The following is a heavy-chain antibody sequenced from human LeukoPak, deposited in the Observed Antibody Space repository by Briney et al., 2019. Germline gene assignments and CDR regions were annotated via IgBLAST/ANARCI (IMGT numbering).Heavy chain of an antibody. Sequence: GGSLRLSCAASGYTLSSYTMHWVRQAPGKGLEWVAVISYDAMNKYYADSVKGRFTISRDNSKSTLYLQMNSLRAEDTAVYYCARDDYWGQGALVTVSS. CDR1: GYTLSSYT. V-gene: IGHV3-30*04. J-gene: IGHJ4*02. CDR3: ARDDY. CDR2: ISYDAMNK.